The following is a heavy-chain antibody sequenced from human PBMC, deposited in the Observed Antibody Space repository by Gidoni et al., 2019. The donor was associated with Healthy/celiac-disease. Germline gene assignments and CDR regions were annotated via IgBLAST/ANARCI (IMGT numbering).Heavy chain of an antibody. Sequence: HLQHWDKAHRKPSGTGKLAGPGGGGSFSGYYWSWIRQPPGKGLEWIGEINHSGSTNYNPSLKSRVTISVDTSKNQFSLKRSSVTAADTAVYYCASSRDAVWSGYRSWGQGTLVTVSS. J-gene: IGHJ4*02. CDR2: INHSGST. D-gene: IGHD3-3*01. V-gene: IGHV4-34*01. CDR3: ASSRDAVWSGYRS. CDR1: GGSFSGYY.